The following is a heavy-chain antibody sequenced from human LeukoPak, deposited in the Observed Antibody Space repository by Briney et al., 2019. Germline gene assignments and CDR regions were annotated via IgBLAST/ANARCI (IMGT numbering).Heavy chain of an antibody. CDR2: IGSSGSTI. V-gene: IGHV3-11*01. J-gene: IGHJ4*02. CDR1: GFTFSDYY. D-gene: IGHD3-3*01. Sequence: GGSLRLSCAASGFTFSDYYMSWIRQAPGKGLEWVSYIGSSGSTIYYADSVKGRFTISRDNAKNSLYLQMNSLRAEDTAVYYCAKGLYYDKYYFGYWGQGTLVTVSS. CDR3: AKGLYYDKYYFGY.